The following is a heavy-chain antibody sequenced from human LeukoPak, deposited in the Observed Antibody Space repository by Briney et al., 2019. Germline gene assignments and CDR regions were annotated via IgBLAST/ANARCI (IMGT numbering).Heavy chain of an antibody. Sequence: PGGSLRLSCTASGFTFSSYWMSWVRQAPGKGLEWVANIKQDGSEKYYVDSVKGRFTISRDNAKNSLYLQMNSLRAEDTAVYYCARDAISSSWYVHYFDYWGQGTLVTVSS. CDR1: GFTFSSYW. D-gene: IGHD6-13*01. J-gene: IGHJ4*02. CDR3: ARDAISSSWYVHYFDY. V-gene: IGHV3-7*01. CDR2: IKQDGSEK.